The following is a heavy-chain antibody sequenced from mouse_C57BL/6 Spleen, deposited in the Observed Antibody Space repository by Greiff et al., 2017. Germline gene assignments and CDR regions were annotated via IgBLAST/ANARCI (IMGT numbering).Heavy chain of an antibody. CDR2: ISSGSSTL. D-gene: IGHD1-1*01. J-gene: IGHJ3*01. V-gene: IGHV5-17*01. Sequence: EVQGVESGGGLVKPGGSLKLSCAASGFTFSDYGMNWVRQAPEKGLEWVAYISSGSSTLYSADTVKGRVTISRDNAKKTPFRHVASLRSEYTSMYYCARSGSSPAWFADGGQGTLVTVSA. CDR1: GFTFSDYG. CDR3: ARSGSSPAWFAD.